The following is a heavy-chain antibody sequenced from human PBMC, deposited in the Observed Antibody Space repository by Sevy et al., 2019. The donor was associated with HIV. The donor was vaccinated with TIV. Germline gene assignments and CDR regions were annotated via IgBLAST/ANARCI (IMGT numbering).Heavy chain of an antibody. CDR3: TRNGGAFDNGFDP. D-gene: IGHD2-8*01. CDR1: GFTFSSYD. J-gene: IGHJ5*02. CDR2: ISSSGSSI. V-gene: IGHV3-48*03. Sequence: GGSLRLSCTASGFTFSSYDMNWVRQAPGKGLGWVSKISSSGSSIYYAYSVKGRFTTSRDNAKSPLNLQMNSLRAEDTAVYYCTRNGGAFDNGFDPWGQGTLVTVSS.